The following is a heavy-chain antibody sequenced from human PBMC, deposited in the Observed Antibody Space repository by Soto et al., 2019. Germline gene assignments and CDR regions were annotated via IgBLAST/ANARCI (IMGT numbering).Heavy chain of an antibody. V-gene: IGHV3-23*01. Sequence: GGSLRLSCAASGFTFSSYAMSWVRQAPGKGLEWVSAISGSGGSTYYADSVKGRFTISRDNSKNTLYLQMNSLRAEDMAVYYCAKAAYCGGDCYSGVSDYWGQGTLVTVSS. D-gene: IGHD2-21*02. CDR3: AKAAYCGGDCYSGVSDY. J-gene: IGHJ4*02. CDR1: GFTFSSYA. CDR2: ISGSGGST.